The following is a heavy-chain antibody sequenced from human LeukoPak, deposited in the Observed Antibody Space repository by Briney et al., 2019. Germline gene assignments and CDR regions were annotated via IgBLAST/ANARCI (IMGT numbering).Heavy chain of an antibody. Sequence: PGGSLRLSCAASGFTFSSYEMHWVRQAPGKGLEWVAPLSHDGSDNYYADSVKGRFTISRDNSKNTLYLQMTSLRAEDTAVYYCARVACKTSCSNGVYLDYWGQGTLVTVSS. D-gene: IGHD2-2*01. CDR1: GFTFSSYE. J-gene: IGHJ4*02. V-gene: IGHV3-30*01. CDR3: ARVACKTSCSNGVYLDY. CDR2: LSHDGSDN.